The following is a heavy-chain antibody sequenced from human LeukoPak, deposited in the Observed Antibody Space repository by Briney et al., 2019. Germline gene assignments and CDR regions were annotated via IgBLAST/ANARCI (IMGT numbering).Heavy chain of an antibody. CDR1: GFTFSDYS. CDR2: ITSTSDTI. V-gene: IGHV3-48*01. J-gene: IGHJ4*02. CDR3: ARSSGYPYFDY. Sequence: GGSLRLPCEGSGFTFSDYSMNWVRQAPGEGLEWLSYITSTSDTIYYADSVRGRFTSSRDNGKNSAYLQMNSLRADDTAVYYCARSSGYPYFDYWGQGALVTVSS. D-gene: IGHD3-22*01.